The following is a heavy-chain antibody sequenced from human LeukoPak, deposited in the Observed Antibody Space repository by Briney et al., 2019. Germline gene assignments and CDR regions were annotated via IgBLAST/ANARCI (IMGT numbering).Heavy chain of an antibody. D-gene: IGHD6-13*01. J-gene: IGHJ4*02. CDR2: IYYSGST. CDR1: GGSISSYY. Sequence: SETLSLTCTVSGGSISSYYWSWIRQPPGKGLEWIGYIYYSGSTNYNPSLKSRVTISVDTSKNQFSLKLSSVTAADTAVYYCARDSGYSSPIYYFDYWGQGTLVTVPS. CDR3: ARDSGYSSPIYYFDY. V-gene: IGHV4-59*01.